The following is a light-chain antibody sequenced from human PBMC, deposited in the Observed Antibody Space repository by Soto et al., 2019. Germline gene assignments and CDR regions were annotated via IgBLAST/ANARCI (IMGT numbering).Light chain of an antibody. CDR3: QQCSAWPQT. Sequence: EIVMTQSPATLSVSPGERATLSCRASQTVSSNLAWYQQKPGQAPRLLIHGASTRAAGIPARFSGSGSGTDFTLTISSLQSEDFAVYYCQQCSAWPQTFGQGTKLEIK. CDR2: GAS. J-gene: IGKJ2*01. V-gene: IGKV3-15*01. CDR1: QTVSSN.